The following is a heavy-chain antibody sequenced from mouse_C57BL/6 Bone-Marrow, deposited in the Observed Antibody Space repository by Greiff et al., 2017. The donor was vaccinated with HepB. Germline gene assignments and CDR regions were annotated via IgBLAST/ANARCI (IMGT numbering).Heavy chain of an antibody. D-gene: IGHD2-12*01. CDR2: IDPENGDT. Sequence: VQLQQSGAELVRPGASVKLSCTASGFNIKDDYMHWVKQRPEQGLEWIGWIDPENGDTEYASKFQGKATITADTSSNTAYLQLRSLTSEDTAVYYCTTTRYYAMDYWGHGTSVPVSS. V-gene: IGHV14-4*01. J-gene: IGHJ4*01. CDR3: TTTRYYAMDY. CDR1: GFNIKDDY.